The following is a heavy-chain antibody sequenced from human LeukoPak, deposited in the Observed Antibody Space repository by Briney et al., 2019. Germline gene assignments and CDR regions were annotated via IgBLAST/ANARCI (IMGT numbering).Heavy chain of an antibody. CDR3: ARIDTDAFDI. CDR1: GYTFTNYF. V-gene: IGHV1-46*01. Sequence: ASVKVSCKASGYTFTNYFMHWVRQAPGQELGWMGIINPSGGSTTYAQNFQGRVTMTRDTSTRTVYMELSSLRSEDTAVYYCARIDTDAFDIWGQGTMVTVSS. J-gene: IGHJ3*02. CDR2: INPSGGST.